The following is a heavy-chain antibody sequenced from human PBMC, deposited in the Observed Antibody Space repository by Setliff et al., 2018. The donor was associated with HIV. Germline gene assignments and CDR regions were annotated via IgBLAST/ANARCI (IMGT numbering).Heavy chain of an antibody. D-gene: IGHD3-16*01. J-gene: IGHJ6*03. Sequence: GGSLRLSCEGSGFTFSSYSMKWVRQAPGKGLEWISYISSSGDTIHYGDSVKGRFTISRDNARNSLYLQMNSLRAEDTAVYYCARGEIGNSILCYYMDVWGKGTTVTVSS. CDR2: ISSSGDTI. CDR1: GFTFSSYS. CDR3: ARGEIGNSILCYYMDV. V-gene: IGHV3-48*01.